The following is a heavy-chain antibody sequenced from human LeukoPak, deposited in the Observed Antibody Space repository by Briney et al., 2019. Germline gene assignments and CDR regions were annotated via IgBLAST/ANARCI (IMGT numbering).Heavy chain of an antibody. J-gene: IGHJ4*02. CDR1: GGSISSGSYY. V-gene: IGHV4-61*02. CDR2: IYTSGST. D-gene: IGHD4-17*01. CDR3: ARRRRGDYGRGYFDY. Sequence: SQTLSLTCTVSGGSISSGSYYWSWIRQPAGKGLEWIGRIYTSGSTNYNPSLKCRVTISVDTSKNQSSLKLSSVTAADTAVYYCARRRRGDYGRGYFDYWGQGTLVTVSS.